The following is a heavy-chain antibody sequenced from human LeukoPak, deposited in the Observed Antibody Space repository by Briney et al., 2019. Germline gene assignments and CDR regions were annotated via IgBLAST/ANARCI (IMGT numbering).Heavy chain of an antibody. Sequence: SVKVSCKASGGTFSSYAISWVRQAPGQGLEWMGRIIPILDIANYAQRFQGRVTITADKSTSTAYMELSSLRSEDTAVYYCARHPTYYYDSSGVLEYWGQGTLVTVSS. V-gene: IGHV1-69*04. D-gene: IGHD3-22*01. CDR3: ARHPTYYYDSSGVLEY. CDR1: GGTFSSYA. CDR2: IIPILDIA. J-gene: IGHJ4*02.